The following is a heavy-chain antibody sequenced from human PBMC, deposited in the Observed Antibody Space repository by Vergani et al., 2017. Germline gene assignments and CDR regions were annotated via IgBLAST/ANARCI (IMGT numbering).Heavy chain of an antibody. V-gene: IGHV4-34*01. CDR3: ARGNTETNWHSFYYYYLDV. Sequence: QVQLQQWGGGLLKPSETLSLTCVVNGGSFTSYHWTWIRQSPGEGLEWVGDIDHTGRPDYNPSLKSRLTMSVNKSRNQFSLTLNSVTATDTAIYFCARGNTETNWHSFYYYYLDVWGQGTAVTVS. J-gene: IGHJ6*03. CDR1: GGSFTSYH. CDR2: IDHTGRP. D-gene: IGHD4-11*01.